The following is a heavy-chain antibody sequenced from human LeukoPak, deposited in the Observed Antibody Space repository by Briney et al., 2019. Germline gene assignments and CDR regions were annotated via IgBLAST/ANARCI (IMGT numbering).Heavy chain of an antibody. J-gene: IGHJ4*02. D-gene: IGHD3-9*01. V-gene: IGHV4-34*01. CDR3: ARGRRGILTGYYSLNFDY. CDR2: INHSGST. Sequence: SETLSLTCAVYGGSFSGYYWSWIRQPPGKGLEWIGEINHSGSTNYNPSLKSRVTISVDTSKNQFSLKLSSVTAADTAVYYCARGRRGILTGYYSLNFDYWGQGTLVTVSS. CDR1: GGSFSGYY.